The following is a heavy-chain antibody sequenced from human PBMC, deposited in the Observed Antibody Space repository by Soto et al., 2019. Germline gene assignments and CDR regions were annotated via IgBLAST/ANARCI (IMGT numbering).Heavy chain of an antibody. CDR2: VMPVSATP. J-gene: IGHJ6*02. D-gene: IGHD3-3*02. Sequence: QVQLVQSGAEVKKPGSSVKVSCKASGGTFSTSAISWVRQAPGQGPDWVGGVMPVSATPEYARNFQGRATTTPDESTTTAYPERTRLRPDGTAVYYCARDKDRPQLGCNYGYSLHVWGQRTAITVSS. CDR3: ARDKDRPQLGCNYGYSLHV. CDR1: GGTFSTSA. V-gene: IGHV1-69*05.